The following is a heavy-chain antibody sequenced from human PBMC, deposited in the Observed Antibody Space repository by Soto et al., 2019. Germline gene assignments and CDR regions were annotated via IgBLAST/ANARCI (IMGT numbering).Heavy chain of an antibody. CDR1: GGSVSSGSYY. CDR3: ARDTIWGSYLGTS. CDR2: IYYSGST. J-gene: IGHJ4*02. D-gene: IGHD3-16*02. Sequence: QVQLQESGPGLVKPSETLSLTCTVSGGSVSSGSYYWSWIRQPPGKGLEWIGYIYYSGSTNYNPSLKSRVTISVDTSKNQFSLKLGSVTAADTAVYYCARDTIWGSYLGTSWGQGTLVTVSS. V-gene: IGHV4-61*01.